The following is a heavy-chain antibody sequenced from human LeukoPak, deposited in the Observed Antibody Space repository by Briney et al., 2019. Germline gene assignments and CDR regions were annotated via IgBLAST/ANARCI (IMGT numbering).Heavy chain of an antibody. CDR2: IIPIFGTA. CDR1: GGTFSSYA. Sequence: SVKVSCKASGGTFSSYAISWVRQAPGQGLEWMGGIIPIFGTANYAQKFQGRVTITADESTSTAYMELSSLRSEDTAVYYCASYLLGWAAAAPLGYWGQGTLVTVSS. V-gene: IGHV1-69*01. J-gene: IGHJ4*02. CDR3: ASYLLGWAAAAPLGY. D-gene: IGHD6-13*01.